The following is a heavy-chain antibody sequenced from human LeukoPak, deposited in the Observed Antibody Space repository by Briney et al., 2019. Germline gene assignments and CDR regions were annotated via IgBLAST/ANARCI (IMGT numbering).Heavy chain of an antibody. CDR2: ISGSGGST. CDR3: ARDYYYDSTTDAFDI. Sequence: GGSLRLSCAASGFTFSSYGMSWVRQAPGKGLEWVSAISGSGGSTYYADSVKGRFTISRDNSKNTLYPQMNSLRAEDTAVYYCARDYYYDSTTDAFDIWGQGTMVTVSS. J-gene: IGHJ3*02. CDR1: GFTFSSYG. V-gene: IGHV3-23*01. D-gene: IGHD3-22*01.